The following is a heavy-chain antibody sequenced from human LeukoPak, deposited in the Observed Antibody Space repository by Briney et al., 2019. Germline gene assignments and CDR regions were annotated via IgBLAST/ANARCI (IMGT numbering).Heavy chain of an antibody. D-gene: IGHD2-15*01. CDR1: GGSISSYY. CDR3: ARDRSNPGYCTGGTCYGYYYYGMDV. J-gene: IGHJ6*02. V-gene: IGHV4-59*01. Sequence: SETLSLTCTVSGGSISSYYWNWIRQPPGKGLEWRGYIYYSGSTNYNPSLKSRVTISVDTSKNQFSLKLSSVTAADTAVYYCARDRSNPGYCTGGTCYGYYYYGMDVWGQGTTVTVSS. CDR2: IYYSGST.